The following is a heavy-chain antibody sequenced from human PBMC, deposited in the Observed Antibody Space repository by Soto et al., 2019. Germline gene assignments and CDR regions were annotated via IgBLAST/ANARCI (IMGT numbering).Heavy chain of an antibody. CDR3: ASGIQLWLRRINNGYSG. D-gene: IGHD5-18*01. CDR1: GGTFSTYA. J-gene: IGHJ4*02. V-gene: IGHV1-69*12. Sequence: QVQLVQSGAEVKKPESSVKVSYKAPGGTFSTYAISWVRQAPGQGLEWMGGIIPMFGTANYAQRFQDRVTITADESTNTVYMELSSLRSEDTAVYFSASGIQLWLRRINNGYSGWGQGTLVTVSS. CDR2: IIPMFGTA.